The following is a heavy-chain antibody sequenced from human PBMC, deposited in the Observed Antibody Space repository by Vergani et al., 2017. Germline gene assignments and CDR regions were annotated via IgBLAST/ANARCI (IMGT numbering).Heavy chain of an antibody. CDR3: AKKIGIVATIWCLDY. J-gene: IGHJ4*02. V-gene: IGHV3-7*01. CDR1: GFTFSSYW. Sequence: EVQLVESGGGLVQPEGSLRLSCAASGFTFSSYWMSWVRQAPGKGLEWVANIKQDGSEKYYVDSVKGRFTISRDNAKNSLYLQMNSLRAEDTAVYYCAKKIGIVATIWCLDYWGQGTLVTVSS. CDR2: IKQDGSEK. D-gene: IGHD5-12*01.